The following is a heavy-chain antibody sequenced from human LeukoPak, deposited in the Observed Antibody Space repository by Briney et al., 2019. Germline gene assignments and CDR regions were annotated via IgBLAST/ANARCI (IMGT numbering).Heavy chain of an antibody. CDR1: GFTFSSYW. V-gene: IGHV3-7*01. Sequence: GGSLRLSCAASGFTFSSYWMSWVRQAPGKGLEWVANIKQDGSEKYYVDSVKGRFTISRDNAKNSLYLQMNSLRAEDTAVYYCAGRKVVVAASTDAFDIWGQGTMVTVSS. D-gene: IGHD2-15*01. J-gene: IGHJ3*02. CDR2: IKQDGSEK. CDR3: AGRKVVVAASTDAFDI.